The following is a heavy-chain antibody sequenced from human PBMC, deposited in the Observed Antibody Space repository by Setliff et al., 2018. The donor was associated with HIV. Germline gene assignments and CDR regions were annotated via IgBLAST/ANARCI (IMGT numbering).Heavy chain of an antibody. J-gene: IGHJ6*02. CDR1: GFMFGVDW. Sequence: GGSLRLSCAASGFMFGVDWMSWVRQTPGKGLEWVSYISSSGSTIYYADSVKGRFTISRDNAENSLYLQMNSLRAEDTAVYYCVRQSVAVTYGMDVWGQGTTVTVSS. D-gene: IGHD4-4*01. V-gene: IGHV3-11*04. CDR3: VRQSVAVTYGMDV. CDR2: ISSSGSTI.